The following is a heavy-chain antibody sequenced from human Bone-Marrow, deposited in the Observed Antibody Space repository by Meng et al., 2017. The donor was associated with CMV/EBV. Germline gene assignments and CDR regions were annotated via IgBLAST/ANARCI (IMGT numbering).Heavy chain of an antibody. D-gene: IGHD3-3*01. CDR1: GFTFSSYW. J-gene: IGHJ3*02. CDR2: INSDGSST. Sequence: GGSLRLSCAASGFTFSSYWMHWVRQAPGKGLGWVSRINSDGSSTSYAGSVKGRFTISRDNAKNTLYLQMNRLRAEDTAVYYCARGPTYYDFWSTTTDAFDIWGQGTMVTV. CDR3: ARGPTYYDFWSTTTDAFDI. V-gene: IGHV3-74*01.